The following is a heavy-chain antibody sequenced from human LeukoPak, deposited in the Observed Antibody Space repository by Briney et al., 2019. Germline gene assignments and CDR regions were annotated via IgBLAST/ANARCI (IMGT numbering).Heavy chain of an antibody. CDR3: ARIGPEQQLVNNYFDS. J-gene: IGHJ4*02. V-gene: IGHV4-34*01. CDR1: GGSFSGYF. D-gene: IGHD6-13*01. CDR2: INHSGST. Sequence: SETLSLTCAVYGGSFSGYFWSWIRQPPGKGLEWIGEINHSGSTNYNPSLTSRVTISVDTSKNQFSLKLSSVTAADTAVYYCARIGPEQQLVNNYFDSWGQGTLVTVSS.